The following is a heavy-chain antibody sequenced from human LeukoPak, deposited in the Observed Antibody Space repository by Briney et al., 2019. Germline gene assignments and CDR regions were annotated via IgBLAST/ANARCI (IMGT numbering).Heavy chain of an antibody. CDR3: ARRSLTSGGNALDV. CDR1: GFTFSDHN. J-gene: IGHJ3*01. CDR2: MSGSGI. V-gene: IGHV3-11*01. Sequence: GGSLRLSCAATGFTFSDHNMGWMRQAPGKGLEWTSYMSGSGIYYSDSVKGRFTISRYNAKNSFYLHISILKAGDAPVYSCARRSLTSGGNALDVWGQGRLVTVSS. D-gene: IGHD3-16*01.